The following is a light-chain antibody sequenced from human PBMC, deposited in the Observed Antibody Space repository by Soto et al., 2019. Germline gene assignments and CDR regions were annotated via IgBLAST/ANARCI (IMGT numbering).Light chain of an antibody. J-gene: IGKJ1*01. CDR1: QSVSRA. CDR3: QQYNNWPRT. Sequence: IVLTQSPGTLSLSPGERATVYCRVSQSVSRASLAWYHQRPGQAPRLLIYGASSRATGVPARFSGSGSGTEFTLTISSLQSEDFAVYYCQQYNNWPRTFGQGTKVDIK. CDR2: GAS. V-gene: IGKV3D-15*01.